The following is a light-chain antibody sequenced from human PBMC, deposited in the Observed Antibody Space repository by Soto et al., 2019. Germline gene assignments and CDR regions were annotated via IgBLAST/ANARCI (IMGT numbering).Light chain of an antibody. V-gene: IGKV1-39*01. CDR1: QTINNY. J-gene: IGKJ1*01. Sequence: DIQMTQSPSSLSASVGDSVTITCRTSQTINNYLNWYQQKPGKAPKLLVYSASSLQSGVPSRFSGSGSGTNFTLTISDLQPEDFATYYCQETFGIFPWTFGQGTKVDIK. CDR2: SAS. CDR3: QETFGIFPWT.